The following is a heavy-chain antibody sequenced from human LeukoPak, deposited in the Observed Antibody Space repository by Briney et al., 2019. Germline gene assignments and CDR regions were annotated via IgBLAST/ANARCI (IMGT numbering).Heavy chain of an antibody. CDR1: GGSFSGYY. CDR2: INHSGST. V-gene: IGHV4-34*01. D-gene: IGHD2-2*02. J-gene: IGHJ3*02. Sequence: SETLSLTCAVYGGSFSGYYWSWVRQSPGKGLEWIGEINHSGSTNYHPSLKSRVTISVDTSKNQFSLKLTSVTAADTALYYCARPPYCSSTSCYRAFDIWGQGTMVTVSS. CDR3: ARPPYCSSTSCYRAFDI.